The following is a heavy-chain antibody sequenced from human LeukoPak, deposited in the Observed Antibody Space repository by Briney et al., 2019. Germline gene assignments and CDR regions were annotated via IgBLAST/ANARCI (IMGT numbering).Heavy chain of an antibody. J-gene: IGHJ4*02. CDR1: GYTFTSYA. CDR3: ARDLPPGSYYGNYFDY. CDR2: INAGNGNT. V-gene: IGHV1-3*01. Sequence: ASVKVSCKASGYTFTSYATHWVRQAPGQRLEWMGWINAGNGNTKYSQKFQGRVTITRDTSASTAYMELSSLRSEDTAVYYCARDLPPGSYYGNYFDYWGQGTLVTVSS. D-gene: IGHD1-26*01.